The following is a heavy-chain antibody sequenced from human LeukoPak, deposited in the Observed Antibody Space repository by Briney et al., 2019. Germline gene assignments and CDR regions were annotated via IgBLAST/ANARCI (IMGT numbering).Heavy chain of an antibody. CDR2: IYTSGST. CDR1: GYSISSSYY. CDR3: ARSRPYSSSWYGYYYYMDV. J-gene: IGHJ6*03. V-gene: IGHV4-4*07. D-gene: IGHD6-13*01. Sequence: SETLSLTCAVSGYSISSSYYWSWIRQPAGKGLEWIGRIYTSGSTNYNPSLKSRVTMSVDTSKNQFSLKLSSVTAADTAVYYCARSRPYSSSWYGYYYYMDVWGKGTTVAVSS.